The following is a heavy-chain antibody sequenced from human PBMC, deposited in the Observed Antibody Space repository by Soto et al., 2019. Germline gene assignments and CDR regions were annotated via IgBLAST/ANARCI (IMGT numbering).Heavy chain of an antibody. CDR1: GGSIRSGGYY. CDR3: ARSYYNSYGYGD. Sequence: SEPLSLTCTVSGGSIRSGGYYWSWIRQHPGTGLEWIGNIFYSGSTYYNPSLKSRVNISVDTSKNQFSLKLSSVTAADTAVYFCARSYYNSYGYGDWGQGTLVIVSS. D-gene: IGHD5-18*01. J-gene: IGHJ4*02. CDR2: IFYSGST. V-gene: IGHV4-31*03.